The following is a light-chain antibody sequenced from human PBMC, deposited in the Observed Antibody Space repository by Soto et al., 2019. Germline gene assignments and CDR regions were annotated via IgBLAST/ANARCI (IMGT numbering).Light chain of an antibody. CDR3: QQYFGSSWT. CDR2: ATS. J-gene: IGKJ1*01. CDR1: QSIDNRY. Sequence: EIVLTQSPGTLSSSPGERATLSCRASQSIDNRYLAWYQHKPGQAPRLLIYATSSRATGIPDMFGGSGSGTDFTLTINRRVPEDFAVYYCQQYFGSSWTFGQGTKVDIK. V-gene: IGKV3-20*01.